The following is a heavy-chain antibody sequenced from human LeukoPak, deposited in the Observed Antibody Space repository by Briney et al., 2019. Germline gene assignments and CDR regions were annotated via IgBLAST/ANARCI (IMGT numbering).Heavy chain of an antibody. CDR3: AREGLELQTLSWFDP. D-gene: IGHD1-7*01. Sequence: GGSLRLSCAASGFTFSSYAMHWVRQAPGKGLEWVAVISYDGNNKYYADSVKGRFTISRDNSKNTLYLQMNSLRAKDTAVYYCAREGLELQTLSWFDPWGQGTLVTVSS. J-gene: IGHJ5*02. V-gene: IGHV3-30-3*01. CDR1: GFTFSSYA. CDR2: ISYDGNNK.